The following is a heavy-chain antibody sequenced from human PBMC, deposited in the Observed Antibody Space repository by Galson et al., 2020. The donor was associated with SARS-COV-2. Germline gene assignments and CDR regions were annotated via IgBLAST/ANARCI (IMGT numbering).Heavy chain of an antibody. J-gene: IGHJ2*01. Sequence: GGSLRLSCAASGFTVSSNYMSWVRQAPGKGLEWVSVIYSGGSTYYADSVKGRFTISRDNSKNTLYLQMNSLRAEDTAVYYCARDHYYDSSGYRYWYFDLWGRGTLVTVSS. D-gene: IGHD3-22*01. CDR2: IYSGGST. V-gene: IGHV3-53*01. CDR1: GFTVSSNY. CDR3: ARDHYYDSSGYRYWYFDL.